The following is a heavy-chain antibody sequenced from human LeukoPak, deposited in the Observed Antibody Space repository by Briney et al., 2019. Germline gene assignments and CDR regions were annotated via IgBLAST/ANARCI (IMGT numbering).Heavy chain of an antibody. CDR3: ARDLYYDGSGSYYFDY. Sequence: ASVKVSCKASGYTFTSYYMHWVRQAPGQGLEWMGIINPSGGSTSYAQKFQGRVTMTRDTSTSTVYMELSSLRSEDTAVYYCARDLYYDGSGSYYFDYWGQGTLVTVSS. J-gene: IGHJ4*02. V-gene: IGHV1-46*01. D-gene: IGHD3-10*01. CDR2: INPSGGST. CDR1: GYTFTSYY.